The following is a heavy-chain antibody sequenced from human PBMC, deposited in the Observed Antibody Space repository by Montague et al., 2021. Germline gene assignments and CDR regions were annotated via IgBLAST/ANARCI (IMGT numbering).Heavy chain of an antibody. J-gene: IGHJ4*02. V-gene: IGHV4-39*01. CDR1: GGSISSSNYH. Sequence: SETLSLTCIVSGGSISSSNYHWGWIRQPPGKGLEWIGSITYTGNTYYNPSLKSRVTMSVDTSRNQFSLELTSVTAADTAVYYCARLDIVLIYWGFDYWGQGTLVTVSS. CDR2: ITYTGNT. D-gene: IGHD2-8*01. CDR3: ARLDIVLIYWGFDY.